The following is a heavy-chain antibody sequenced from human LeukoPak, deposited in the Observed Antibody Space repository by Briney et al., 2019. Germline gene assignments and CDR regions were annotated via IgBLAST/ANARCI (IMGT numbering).Heavy chain of an antibody. Sequence: GESLKISCNSSGYXFTNYWICWVRRMPGKGLEWMGIIYPADSDTRYSPSFVGQVPISVDKSINTAYLQWSSLRASDTAFYYCTSHTSGNWFDPWGQGTLVTVSS. V-gene: IGHV5-51*01. CDR2: IYPADSDT. CDR3: TSHTSGNWFDP. D-gene: IGHD2-2*01. CDR1: GYXFTNYW. J-gene: IGHJ5*02.